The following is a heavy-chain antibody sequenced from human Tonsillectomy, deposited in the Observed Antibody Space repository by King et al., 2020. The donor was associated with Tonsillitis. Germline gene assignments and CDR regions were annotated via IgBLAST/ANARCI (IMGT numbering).Heavy chain of an antibody. D-gene: IGHD2-15*01. CDR2: IYYTGST. V-gene: IGHV4-39*07. CDR3: ARHPWWWSDSRSVWFEP. Sequence: QLQESGPGLVKPSETLSLSCTVSGAAISGGNYYWGWIRQSPGQGLEWIGSIYYTGSTYYNPSLKSRVTISVDTSKNQFSLRVTSVTAADTAVYYCARHPWWWSDSRSVWFEPWGQGTLVIFAS. J-gene: IGHJ5*02. CDR1: GAAISGGNYY.